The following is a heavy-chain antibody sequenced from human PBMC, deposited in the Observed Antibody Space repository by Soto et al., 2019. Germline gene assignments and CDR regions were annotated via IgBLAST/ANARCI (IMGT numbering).Heavy chain of an antibody. CDR2: LSYDGNNK. CDR1: GFTFSNYA. CDR3: ARAGCDXXXXXXXXXXXXGMDV. Sequence: QVQLVESGGGVVQPGRSLRLSCAASGFTFSNYAMYWVRQAPGKGLEWVAVLSYDGNNKYYADSVKGRFTISRDNSKNTLYLQMNSLRVEDTAVYYCARAGCDXXXXXXXXXXXXGMDVWGQGTTVTVSS. D-gene: IGHD2-21*01. J-gene: IGHJ6*02. V-gene: IGHV3-30-3*01.